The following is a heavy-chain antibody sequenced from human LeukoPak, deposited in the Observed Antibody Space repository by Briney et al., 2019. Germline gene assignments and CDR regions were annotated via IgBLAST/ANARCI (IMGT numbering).Heavy chain of an antibody. CDR1: GFTFSSYN. V-gene: IGHV3-30*14. CDR2: ISYDGSNE. J-gene: IGHJ4*02. Sequence: PGGSLRLSCAASGFTFSSYNMNWVRQAPGKGLEWVAVISYDGSNEYYADSVKGRFTISRDNSKNTLYLQTKSLRAEDTAVYYCARGDGYNFFDYWGQGTLVTVSS. D-gene: IGHD5-24*01. CDR3: ARGDGYNFFDY.